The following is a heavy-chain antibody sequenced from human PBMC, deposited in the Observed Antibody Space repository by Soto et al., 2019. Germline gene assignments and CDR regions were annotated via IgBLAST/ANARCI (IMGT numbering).Heavy chain of an antibody. V-gene: IGHV4-31*03. J-gene: IGHJ3*02. CDR2: IYYSGST. Sequence: QVQLQESGPGLVKPSQTLSLTCTVSGGSISSGGYYWSWIRQHPGKGLEWIGYIYYSGSTYYNPSFKSRVTISVDTSKNQFTLKLSSVTAADTAVYYCARGEVYYYDSSGYYRANDAFDIWGQGTMVTVSS. D-gene: IGHD3-22*01. CDR3: ARGEVYYYDSSGYYRANDAFDI. CDR1: GGSISSGGYY.